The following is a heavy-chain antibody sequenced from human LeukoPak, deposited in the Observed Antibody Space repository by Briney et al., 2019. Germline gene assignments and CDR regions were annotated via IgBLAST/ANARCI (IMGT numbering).Heavy chain of an antibody. J-gene: IGHJ4*02. Sequence: GGSLRLSCAASGFIFTDYDLHWVRRPPGKGLEWVSVFGIAGDTYYADPVKGRFTISRDVAKNSLYLQMNNLRAGDTAVYYCVRTNGGTYYDYWGQGTLATVSS. CDR1: GFIFTDYD. D-gene: IGHD1-26*01. CDR3: VRTNGGTYYDY. V-gene: IGHV3-13*01. CDR2: FGIAGDT.